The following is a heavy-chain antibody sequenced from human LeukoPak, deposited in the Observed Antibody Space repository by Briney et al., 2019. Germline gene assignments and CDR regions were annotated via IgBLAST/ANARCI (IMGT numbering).Heavy chain of an antibody. CDR2: INPSGGST. CDR1: GYTFTSYY. CDR3: AIGLKGSYYDFWSGYYLED. D-gene: IGHD3-3*01. V-gene: IGHV1-46*01. J-gene: IGHJ4*02. Sequence: ASVKVSCKASGYTFTSYYMHWVRQAPGQGLEWMGIINPSGGSTSYAQKFQGRVTMTRDTSTSTVYMELSSLRSEDTAVYYCAIGLKGSYYDFWSGYYLEDWGQGTLVTVSS.